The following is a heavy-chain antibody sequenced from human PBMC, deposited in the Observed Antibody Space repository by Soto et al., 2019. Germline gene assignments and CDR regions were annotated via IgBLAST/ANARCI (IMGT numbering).Heavy chain of an antibody. V-gene: IGHV1-3*01. D-gene: IGHD6-6*01. CDR3: AGELSSQDDAFDI. J-gene: IGHJ3*02. CDR1: GYTFTSYA. CDR2: INAGNGNT. Sequence: ASVKVSCKASGYTFTSYAMHWVRQAPGQRLEWMGWINAGNGNTKYSQKFQGRVTITRDTSASTAYMELSSLRSEDTAVYYCAGELSSQDDAFDIWGQGTMVTVSS.